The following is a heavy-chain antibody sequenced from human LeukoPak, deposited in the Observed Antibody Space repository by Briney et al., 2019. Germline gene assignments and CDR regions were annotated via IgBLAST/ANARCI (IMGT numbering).Heavy chain of an antibody. CDR1: GFTFNNYG. J-gene: IGHJ6*03. D-gene: IGHD3-3*01. Sequence: GGSLRLSCAASGFTFNNYGMHWVRQAPGKGLEWVAFIRYDGRNKYYADSVKGRFTISRDNSKNTLYLQMNSLRAEDTAVYYCARDGGGTIFGMVIILHYMDVWGKGTTVTVSS. CDR2: IRYDGRNK. CDR3: ARDGGGTIFGMVIILHYMDV. V-gene: IGHV3-30*02.